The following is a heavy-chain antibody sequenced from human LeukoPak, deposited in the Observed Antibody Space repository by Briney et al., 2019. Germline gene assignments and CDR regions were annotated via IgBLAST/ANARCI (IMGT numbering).Heavy chain of an antibody. D-gene: IGHD5/OR15-5a*01. CDR1: GGTFSSYA. J-gene: IGHJ4*02. CDR2: IIPIFGTA. CDR3: ARDIHLYDFDY. V-gene: IGHV1-69*13. Sequence: ASVKVSCKASGGTFSSYAISWVRQAPGQGLEWMGGIIPIFGTANYAQKFQGRVTITADESTSTAYMELRSLRSDDTAVYYCARDIHLYDFDYWGQGTLVTVSS.